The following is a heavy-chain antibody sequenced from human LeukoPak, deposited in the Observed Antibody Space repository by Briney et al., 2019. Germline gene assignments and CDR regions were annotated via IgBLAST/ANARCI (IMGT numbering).Heavy chain of an antibody. CDR3: ARGGDYSNPNFDY. CDR1: GFTFSSYG. V-gene: IGHV3-33*01. J-gene: IGHJ4*02. CDR2: IWYDGSNK. Sequence: GGSLRLSCAASGFTFSSYGMPWVRQAPGKGLEWVAVIWYDGSNKYYADSVKGRFTISRDNSKNTPYLQMNTLRAEDTAVYYCARGGDYSNPNFDYWGQGTLVTVSS. D-gene: IGHD4-11*01.